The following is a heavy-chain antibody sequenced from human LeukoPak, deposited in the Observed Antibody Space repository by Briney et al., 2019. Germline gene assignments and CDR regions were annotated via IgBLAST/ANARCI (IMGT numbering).Heavy chain of an antibody. V-gene: IGHV3-73*01. CDR1: GFSFSGSA. J-gene: IGHJ4*02. Sequence: GGSLRLSCAASGFSFSGSAIHWVRQASGKGLEWVGRIRSKANSYATVYAASVKGRFTISRDDSKNTAYLQLNSLKTEDTAVYYCTFDSGYDGYYFDYWGQGTLVTVSS. CDR2: IRSKANSYAT. CDR3: TFDSGYDGYYFDY. D-gene: IGHD5-12*01.